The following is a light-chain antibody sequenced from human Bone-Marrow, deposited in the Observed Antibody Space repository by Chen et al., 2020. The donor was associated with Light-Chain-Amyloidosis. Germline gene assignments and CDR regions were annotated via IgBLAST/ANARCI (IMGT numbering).Light chain of an antibody. CDR2: GSS. Sequence: ELVLTQPPGTLSLSPGEGANLSCRASQTISSNYLTWYQQKFGQAPRLLIYGSSSRGTGIPDRFTGSGSGTDFTLTINRLEPEDFAMYYCQQYGTSPLTFGGGTKVEIK. V-gene: IGKV3-20*01. CDR1: QTISSNY. J-gene: IGKJ4*01. CDR3: QQYGTSPLT.